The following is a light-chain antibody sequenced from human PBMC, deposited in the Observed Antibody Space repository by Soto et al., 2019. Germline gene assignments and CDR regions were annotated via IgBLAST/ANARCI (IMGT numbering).Light chain of an antibody. CDR1: QYISNY. J-gene: IGKJ1*01. V-gene: IGKV1-39*01. CDR2: AAS. CDR3: QQSYITPWT. Sequence: DIQMTQSPFSLSASVGDRVTITCQASQYISNYLNWYQLKPGEAPKLXISAASTLQIGVPSRFGGSGSGTIVTIAISGLQPEDFETYYGQQSYITPWTFGQGTKVDIK.